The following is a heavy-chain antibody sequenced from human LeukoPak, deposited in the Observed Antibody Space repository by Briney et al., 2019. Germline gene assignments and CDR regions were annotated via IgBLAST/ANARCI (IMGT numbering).Heavy chain of an antibody. V-gene: IGHV4-34*01. D-gene: IGHD6-25*01. CDR3: AREAVPPTGLYYYYGMDV. Sequence: SETLSLTCAVYGGSFSGYYWSWIRQPPGKGLEWIGEINHSGSTNYNPSLKSRVTISVDTSKNQFSLRLSSVTAADTAVYYCAREAVPPTGLYYYYGMDVWGQGTTVTVSS. J-gene: IGHJ6*02. CDR2: INHSGST. CDR1: GGSFSGYY.